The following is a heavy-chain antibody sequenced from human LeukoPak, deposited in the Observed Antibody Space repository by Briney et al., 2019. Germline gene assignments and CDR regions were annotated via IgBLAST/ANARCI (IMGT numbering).Heavy chain of an antibody. D-gene: IGHD2-15*01. CDR2: IIPIFGTA. Sequence: SVRVSCKASGGTFSSYAISWVRQAPGQGLEWMGGIIPIFGTANYAQKFQGRVTITADESTSTAYMELSSLRSEDTAVYYCARDRVVGLGIDNAFDIWGHGTMVTVSS. CDR3: ARDRVVGLGIDNAFDI. V-gene: IGHV1-69*01. J-gene: IGHJ3*02. CDR1: GGTFSSYA.